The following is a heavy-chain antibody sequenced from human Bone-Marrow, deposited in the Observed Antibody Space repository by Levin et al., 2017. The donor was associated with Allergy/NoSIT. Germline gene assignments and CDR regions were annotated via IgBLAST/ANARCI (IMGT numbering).Heavy chain of an antibody. V-gene: IGHV5-51*01. D-gene: IGHD4-23*01. CDR3: ARGYGGNSIYYYFYSMDV. Sequence: LGESLKISCKGSGYSFTSYWIGWVRQMPGKGLEWMGIMYPGDSDTRYSPSFQGQVAISADKSISTAYLQWTSLKASDTAIYYCARGYGGNSIYYYFYSMDVWGQGTTVTVSS. J-gene: IGHJ6*02. CDR2: MYPGDSDT. CDR1: GYSFTSYW.